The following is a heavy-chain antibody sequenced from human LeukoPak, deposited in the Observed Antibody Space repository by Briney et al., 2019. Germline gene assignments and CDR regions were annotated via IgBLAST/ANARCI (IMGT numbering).Heavy chain of an antibody. J-gene: IGHJ5*02. Sequence: ASVKVSCKASGYSFTGYYIHWVRQAPGQGLEWMGWINPNNGGTNFAQKFQGRVTMTRDTSISTAYMELSRLRSDGTAIYYCAKDQNTGYANNWFDPWGQGTLVTVSS. V-gene: IGHV1-2*02. CDR3: AKDQNTGYANNWFDP. CDR1: GYSFTGYY. D-gene: IGHD5-12*01. CDR2: INPNNGGT.